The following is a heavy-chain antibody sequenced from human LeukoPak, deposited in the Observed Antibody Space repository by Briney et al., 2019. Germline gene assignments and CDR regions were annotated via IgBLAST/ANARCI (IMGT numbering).Heavy chain of an antibody. Sequence: SQTLPLTCAISVDSVSSNSAAWNWIRQSPSRGLEWLGRTYYRSKWYNDYAVSVKSRITINPDTSKDQFSLQLNSVTPEDTAVYYCARGEAARRAFDYWGQGTLVTVSS. CDR3: ARGEAARRAFDY. V-gene: IGHV6-1*01. J-gene: IGHJ4*02. CDR1: VDSVSSNSAA. D-gene: IGHD6-6*01. CDR2: TYYRSKWYN.